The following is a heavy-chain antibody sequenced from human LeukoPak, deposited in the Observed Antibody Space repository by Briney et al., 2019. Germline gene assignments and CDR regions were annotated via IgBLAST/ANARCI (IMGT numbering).Heavy chain of an antibody. CDR3: ARGGSTSWEIDY. CDR2: IHRAGRT. Sequence: SGTLSLTCAVSGVSISSSEWWIWVRQPPGQGLEWIGEIHRAGRTRYNPSLKSRVTISMDYSKNQFSLKLTSVTAADTAVYYCARGGSTSWEIDYWGQGTLVTVSS. V-gene: IGHV4-4*02. J-gene: IGHJ4*02. CDR1: GVSISSSEW. D-gene: IGHD2-2*01.